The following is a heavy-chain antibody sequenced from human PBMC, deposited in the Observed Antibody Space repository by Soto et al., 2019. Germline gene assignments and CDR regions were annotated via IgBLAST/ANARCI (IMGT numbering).Heavy chain of an antibody. CDR3: AKTPMRGLHQYFDY. V-gene: IGHV3-11*01. D-gene: IGHD2-2*01. CDR2: ISSSGSTI. J-gene: IGHJ4*02. Sequence: GGSLRLSCAASGFTFSDYYMSWIRQAPGKGLEWVSYISSSGSTIYYADSVKGRFTISRDNAKNTLYLQMNSLRAEDTAVYYCAKTPMRGLHQYFDYWGQGTLVTVSS. CDR1: GFTFSDYY.